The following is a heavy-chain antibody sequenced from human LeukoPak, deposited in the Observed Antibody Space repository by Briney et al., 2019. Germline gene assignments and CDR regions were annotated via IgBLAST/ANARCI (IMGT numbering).Heavy chain of an antibody. V-gene: IGHV3-21*04. Sequence: PGGSLRLSCAASGFTFSSYSMNWVRQAPGKGLEWVSSISSSSSYIYYADSVKGRFTISRDNSKNTLYLQMNSLRAEDTAVYYCAKGGKTPGIAAAGSSDYWGQGTLVTVSS. D-gene: IGHD6-13*01. J-gene: IGHJ4*02. CDR2: ISSSSSYI. CDR1: GFTFSSYS. CDR3: AKGGKTPGIAAAGSSDY.